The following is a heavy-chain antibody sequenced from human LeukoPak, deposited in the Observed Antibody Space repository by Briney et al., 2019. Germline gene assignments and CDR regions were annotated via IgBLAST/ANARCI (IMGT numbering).Heavy chain of an antibody. V-gene: IGHV5-10-1*01. D-gene: IGHD2-2*01. Sequence: GESLKISGEGFGYSFASYWITGVRQMPGKGLEWMGRIDPTDSETTYSPSLEGHVTISVDKAISTAYLQWSSLKASDTAMYYCTRCSSGNDRLLYDFWGQGTLVTVSS. CDR2: IDPTDSET. J-gene: IGHJ4*02. CDR1: GYSFASYW. CDR3: TRCSSGNDRLLYDF.